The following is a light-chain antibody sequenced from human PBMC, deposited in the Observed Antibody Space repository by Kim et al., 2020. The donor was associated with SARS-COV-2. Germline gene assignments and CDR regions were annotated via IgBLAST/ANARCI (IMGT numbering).Light chain of an antibody. Sequence: ASVGDRVTITCRASQNVNHHLVLLQQKPGEAPKSLIYAASSLQSGVPTRFSGSGSGTDFTLPISSLLPEDFATYYCQQNSAYPLTFGGGTKVDIK. CDR2: AAS. J-gene: IGKJ4*01. V-gene: IGKV1-16*01. CDR3: QQNSAYPLT. CDR1: QNVNHH.